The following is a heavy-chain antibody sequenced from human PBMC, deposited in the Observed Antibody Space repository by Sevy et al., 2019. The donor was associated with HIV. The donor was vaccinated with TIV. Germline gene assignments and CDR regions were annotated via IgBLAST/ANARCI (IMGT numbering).Heavy chain of an antibody. D-gene: IGHD3-22*01. CDR3: SKDRYYFDSSGYYFHHDAFDV. J-gene: IGHJ3*01. CDR2: ISGSGAIT. CDR1: GFTSTPYA. Sequence: GGSLRLSCATSGFTSTPYAVAWVRQAPGKGLEWVAAISGSGAITYNADSGKARLIISRDRTNNTVYLQMNRLRSEDTALYYCSKDRYYFDSSGYYFHHDAFDVWGRGTMVTVSS. V-gene: IGHV3-23*01.